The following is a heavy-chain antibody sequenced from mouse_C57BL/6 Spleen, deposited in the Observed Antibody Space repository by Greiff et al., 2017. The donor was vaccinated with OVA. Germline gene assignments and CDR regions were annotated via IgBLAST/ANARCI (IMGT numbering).Heavy chain of an antibody. J-gene: IGHJ1*03. D-gene: IGHD2-4*01. Sequence: VQLQQSGPELVQPGASVKISCKASGYSFTSYYIHWVKQRPGQGLEWIGWIYPGSGNTKYNEKFKGKATLTADTSSSTAYMQLSSLTSEDSAVYYCARSPYDYDEGWYFDVWGTGTTVTVSS. CDR2: IYPGSGNT. CDR1: GYSFTSYY. CDR3: ARSPYDYDEGWYFDV. V-gene: IGHV1-66*01.